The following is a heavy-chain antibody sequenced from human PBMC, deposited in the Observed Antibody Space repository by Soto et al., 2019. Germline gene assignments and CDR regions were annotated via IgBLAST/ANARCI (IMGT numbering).Heavy chain of an antibody. D-gene: IGHD4-17*01. CDR2: VYHSGST. CDR1: GDSISSPTW. V-gene: IGHV4-4*02. Sequence: QVQLQESGPGPVKPSETLSLTCDVSGDSISSPTWWTWVRQPPGKGLEWIGEVYHSGSTNYNSSPKSRVTISVDKSQNQFSLRLTSVTAADTAVYYCATRAPIDGDPYWGQGTLVTVSS. CDR3: ATRAPIDGDPY. J-gene: IGHJ4*02.